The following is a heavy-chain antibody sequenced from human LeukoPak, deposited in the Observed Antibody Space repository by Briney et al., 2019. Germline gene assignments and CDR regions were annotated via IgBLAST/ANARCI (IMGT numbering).Heavy chain of an antibody. CDR1: GYSISSSNW. D-gene: IGHD3-10*01. CDR3: ARGWYSYGSSWFDP. J-gene: IGHJ5*02. CDR2: IYYTGST. Sequence: SETLSLTCAVSGYSISSSNWWGWIRQSPGKGLEWIGSIYYTGSTYYNPSLKSRVTMSVDTSKNQFSLELSSVTAVDTAVYYCARGWYSYGSSWFDPWGQGALVTVSS. V-gene: IGHV4-28*03.